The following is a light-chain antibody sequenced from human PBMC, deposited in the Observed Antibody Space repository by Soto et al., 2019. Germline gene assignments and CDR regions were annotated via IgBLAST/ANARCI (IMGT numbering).Light chain of an antibody. V-gene: IGKV1-39*01. J-gene: IGKJ2*01. CDR3: QQSYSTPPYT. CDR2: AQS. CDR1: QSISSY. Sequence: DIQMTQSPSSLSASVGDRVTITCRASQSISSYLNWYQQKPGKDPKHLIDAQSSLQSGVPSRFSGSGSGTDFTLAISSLQPEDCAKSYGQQSYSTPPYTFGQGTKLEIK.